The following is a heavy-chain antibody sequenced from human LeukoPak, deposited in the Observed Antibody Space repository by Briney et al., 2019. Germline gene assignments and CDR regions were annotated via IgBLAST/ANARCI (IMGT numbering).Heavy chain of an antibody. V-gene: IGHV3-53*01. CDR3: ARAPLWFGELDY. D-gene: IGHD3-10*01. CDR1: GFTVSSNY. Sequence: TGGSLRLSCAASGFTVSSNYMSWVRQAPGKGLEWVSVIYSGGSTYYADSVKGRFTISRDNSKNTLYLQMNSLRAKDTAVYYCARAPLWFGELDYWGQGTLVTVSS. J-gene: IGHJ4*02. CDR2: IYSGGST.